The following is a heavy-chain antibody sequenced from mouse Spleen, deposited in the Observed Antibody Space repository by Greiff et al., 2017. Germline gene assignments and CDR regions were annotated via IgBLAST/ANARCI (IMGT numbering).Heavy chain of an antibody. CDR3: ARELLRLGYAMDY. V-gene: IGHV5-6-3*01. CDR2: INSNGGST. Sequence: EVKVVESGGGLVQPGGSLKLSCAASGFTFSSYGMSWVRQTPDKRLELVATINSNGGSTYYPDSVKGRFTISRDNAKNTLYLQMSSLKSEDTAMYYCARELLRLGYAMDYWGQGTSVTVSS. J-gene: IGHJ4*01. D-gene: IGHD1-2*01. CDR1: GFTFSSYG.